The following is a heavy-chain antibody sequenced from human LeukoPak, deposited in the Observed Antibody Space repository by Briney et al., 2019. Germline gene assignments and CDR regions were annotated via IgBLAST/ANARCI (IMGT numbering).Heavy chain of an antibody. CDR1: GYSISSGYY. Sequence: SETLSLTCTVSGYSISSGYYWGWIRQPPGKGLEWIGSIYHSGSTYYNPSLKSRVTISVDTSKNQFSLKLSSVTAADTAVYYCARTNPRFLGGLTPTYYFDYWGQGTLGTVSS. CDR2: IYHSGST. V-gene: IGHV4-38-2*02. D-gene: IGHD3-3*01. CDR3: ARTNPRFLGGLTPTYYFDY. J-gene: IGHJ4*02.